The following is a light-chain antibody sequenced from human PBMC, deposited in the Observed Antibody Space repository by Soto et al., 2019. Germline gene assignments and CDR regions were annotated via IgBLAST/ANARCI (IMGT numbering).Light chain of an antibody. CDR2: DAS. CDR3: QQRGGSPPTWT. Sequence: IVLAQSPGTLSLSPVERATLSCSAIQRISSNSLAWYQQKPGQAPRLLIYDASNRATGIPDRFSGSGSGTDFTLTISRLEPEDFAVYYCQQRGGSPPTWTFGQGTKVDIK. V-gene: IGKV3-20*01. CDR1: QRISSNS. J-gene: IGKJ1*01.